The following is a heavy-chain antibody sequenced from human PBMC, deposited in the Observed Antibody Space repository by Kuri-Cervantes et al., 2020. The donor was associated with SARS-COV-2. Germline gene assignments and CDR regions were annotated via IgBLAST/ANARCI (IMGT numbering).Heavy chain of an antibody. J-gene: IGHJ4*02. CDR1: GGSISSYY. CDR3: ARHYVILTGRLLGGFDY. V-gene: IGHV4-59*08. Sequence: SETLSLTCTVSGGSISSYYWSWIRQPPGKGLEWIGYIYYSGSTNYNPSLKSRVTISVDTSKNQFSLKLSSVTAADTAVYYCARHYVILTGRLLGGFDYWGQGTLVTVSS. D-gene: IGHD3-9*01. CDR2: IYYSGST.